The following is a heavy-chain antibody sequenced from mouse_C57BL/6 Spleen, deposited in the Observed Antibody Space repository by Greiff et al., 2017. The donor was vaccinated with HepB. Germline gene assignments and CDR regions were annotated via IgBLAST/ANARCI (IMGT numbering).Heavy chain of an antibody. CDR3: ARDYYYGSTYPFAY. V-gene: IGHV5-17*01. J-gene: IGHJ3*01. D-gene: IGHD1-1*01. CDR2: ISSGSSTI. Sequence: EVQGVESGGGLVKPGGSLKLSCAASGFTFSDYGMHWVRQAPEKGLEWVAYISSGSSTIYYADTVKGRFTISRDNAKNTLFLQMTSLRSEDTAMYYCARDYYYGSTYPFAYWGQGTLVTVSA. CDR1: GFTFSDYG.